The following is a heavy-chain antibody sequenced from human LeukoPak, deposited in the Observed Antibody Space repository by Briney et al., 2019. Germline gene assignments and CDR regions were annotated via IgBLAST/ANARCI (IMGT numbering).Heavy chain of an antibody. J-gene: IGHJ4*02. V-gene: IGHV4-59*08. CDR1: GDSISSYY. CDR2: ISHSGST. CDR3: ARLRDGDYGGYFDY. Sequence: KPSETLSLTCTVSGDSISSYYWSWIRQPPGEGLEWIGYISHSGSTKYNSSLKSRAIISSDTSKNQFSLKLSSVTAADTALYYCARLRDGDYGGYFDYWGQGTLVTASP. D-gene: IGHD4-17*01.